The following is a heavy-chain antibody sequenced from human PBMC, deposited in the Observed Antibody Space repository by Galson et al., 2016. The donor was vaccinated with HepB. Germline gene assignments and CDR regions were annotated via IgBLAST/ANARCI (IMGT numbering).Heavy chain of an antibody. CDR2: IYYSGRT. CDR1: GGSIGSNNYS. Sequence: SETLSLTCSVSGGSIGSNNYSWGWIRQPPGKGLEWIGSIYYSGRTFYNPSLQSRVTISVDTSKNQFSLSLNSVTAADTAVYFCATFPDRYGVGSHTLHYWGRGTLVTVSS. V-gene: IGHV4-39*01. CDR3: ATFPDRYGVGSHTLHY. J-gene: IGHJ4*02. D-gene: IGHD2-8*01.